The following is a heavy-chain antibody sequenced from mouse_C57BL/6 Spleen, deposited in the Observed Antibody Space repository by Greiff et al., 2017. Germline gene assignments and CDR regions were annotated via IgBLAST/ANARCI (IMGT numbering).Heavy chain of an antibody. Sequence: VKLMESGPGLVQPSQSLSITCTVSGFSLTSYGVHWVRQSPGKGLEWLGVIWRGGSTDYNAAFMSRLSITKDNSKSQVFFKMNSLQADDTAIYYCAKNYGSSSLYAMDYWGQGTSVTVSS. J-gene: IGHJ4*01. D-gene: IGHD1-1*01. CDR1: GFSLTSYG. CDR3: AKNYGSSSLYAMDY. V-gene: IGHV2-5*01. CDR2: IWRGGST.